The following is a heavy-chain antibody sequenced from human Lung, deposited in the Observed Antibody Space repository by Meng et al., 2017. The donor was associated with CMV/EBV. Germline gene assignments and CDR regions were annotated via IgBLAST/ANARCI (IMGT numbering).Heavy chain of an antibody. CDR2: IKTKADNYAT. J-gene: IGHJ4*02. V-gene: IGHV3-73*01. CDR1: DSTFSGSA. Sequence: GESLKISCAASDSTFSGSAIHWVRQASGKGLEWVGRIKTKADNYATAYAASLKGRFTISRDDSQNTAYLQMNSLKTEDTAVYYCTRLTAADTSFDCWGQGTLVXVSS. CDR3: TRLTAADTSFDC. D-gene: IGHD6-13*01.